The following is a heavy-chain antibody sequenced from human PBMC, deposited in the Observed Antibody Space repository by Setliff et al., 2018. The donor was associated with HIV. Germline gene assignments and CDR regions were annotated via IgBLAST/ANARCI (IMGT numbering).Heavy chain of an antibody. D-gene: IGHD4-17*01. CDR3: ARADAYGDYDY. J-gene: IGHJ4*02. V-gene: IGHV1-46*01. CDR2: IDPGVGSP. CDR1: GYTFTNYY. Sequence: ASVKVSCKAFGYTFTNYYMHWVRQAPGQGLEWMGIIDPGVGSPTYAQKFQGRVSLTTDTSTSTVYMGLSSLRSEDTAVYYCARADAYGDYDYWGQGTLVTV.